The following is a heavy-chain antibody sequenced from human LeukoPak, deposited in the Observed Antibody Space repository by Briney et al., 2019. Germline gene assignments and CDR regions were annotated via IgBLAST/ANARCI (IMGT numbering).Heavy chain of an antibody. CDR2: INHSGST. CDR3: ARANGVTWFGELLSPYYYGMDV. V-gene: IGHV4-34*01. J-gene: IGHJ6*02. D-gene: IGHD3-10*01. CDR1: GGSFSGYY. Sequence: SETLSLTCAVYGGSFSGYYWSWIRQPPGKGLEWIGEINHSGSTNYNRSLKSRVTISVDTSKNQFPLKLSSVTAADTAVYYCARANGVTWFGELLSPYYYGMDVWGQGTTVTVSS.